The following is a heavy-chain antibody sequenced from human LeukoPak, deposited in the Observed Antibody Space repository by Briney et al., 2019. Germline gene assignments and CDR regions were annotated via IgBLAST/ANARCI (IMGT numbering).Heavy chain of an antibody. D-gene: IGHD3-10*01. CDR1: GFTFSNYA. V-gene: IGHV3-23*01. CDR2: ISGSGLRT. J-gene: IGHJ4*02. CDR3: AKGGLGFGELLTCRS. Sequence: GGSLRLSCAASGFTFSNYAMSWVRQAPGKGLEWVSAISGSGLRTYYADSVKGRFTISRDISKNTLYLQMNSLRAEDTAVYYCAKGGLGFGELLTCRSWGQGTLVTVSS.